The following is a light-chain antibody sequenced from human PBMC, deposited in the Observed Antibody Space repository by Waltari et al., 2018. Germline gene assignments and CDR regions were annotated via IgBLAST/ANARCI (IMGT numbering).Light chain of an antibody. CDR2: GVS. V-gene: IGKV3-20*01. CDR3: QQYGTSPQT. CDR1: QSVSSSY. Sequence: EIVLTQSPGTLSLSPGERATLSCRASQSVSSSYLAWHQQQPGQAPRLLIYGVSSRATCIPDRFSGSGSGTDFTLTISRLEPEDFAVYYCQQYGTSPQTFGQGTKLEIK. J-gene: IGKJ1*01.